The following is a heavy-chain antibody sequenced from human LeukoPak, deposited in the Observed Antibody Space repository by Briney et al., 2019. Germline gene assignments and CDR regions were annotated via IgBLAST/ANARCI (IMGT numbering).Heavy chain of an antibody. CDR2: ISYDGSNK. J-gene: IGHJ4*02. CDR3: ARDLIAVPFDY. D-gene: IGHD6-19*01. Sequence: GGSLRLSCAASGFTFSSYAMHWVRQAPGKGLEWVAVISYDGSNKYYADSVKGRFTTSRDNSKNTLYLQMNSLRAEDTAVYYCARDLIAVPFDYWGQGTLVTVSS. V-gene: IGHV3-30*04. CDR1: GFTFSSYA.